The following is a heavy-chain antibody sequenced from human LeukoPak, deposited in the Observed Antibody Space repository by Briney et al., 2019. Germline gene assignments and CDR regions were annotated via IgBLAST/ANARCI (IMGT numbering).Heavy chain of an antibody. CDR1: GFTFSSYE. CDR2: ISSSGSTI. V-gene: IGHV3-48*03. J-gene: IGHJ4*02. D-gene: IGHD3-16*01. CDR3: VRDGLGGFDY. Sequence: GGSLRLSCAASGFTFSSYEMNWVRQAPGKGLEWVSYISSSGSTIYYADSVKGRFTISRDNAKNSLYLQMNSLRAEDTAVYYCVRDGLGGFDYWGQGTLVTVSS.